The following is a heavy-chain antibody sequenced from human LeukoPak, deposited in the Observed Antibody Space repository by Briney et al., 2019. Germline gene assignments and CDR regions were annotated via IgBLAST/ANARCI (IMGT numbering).Heavy chain of an antibody. V-gene: IGHV4-39*01. CDR1: GGSISSSSYY. Sequence: PSETLSLTCTVSGGSISSSSYYWGWIRQPPGKGLEWIGSIYYSGSTYYNPSLKSRVTISVDTSKNQFSLKLSSVTAADTAVYYCATFDTEWLVLYWGQGTLVTVSS. CDR2: IYYSGST. D-gene: IGHD6-19*01. J-gene: IGHJ4*02. CDR3: ATFDTEWLVLY.